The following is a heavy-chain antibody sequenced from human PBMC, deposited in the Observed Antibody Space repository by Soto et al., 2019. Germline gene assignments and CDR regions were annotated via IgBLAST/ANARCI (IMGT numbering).Heavy chain of an antibody. CDR1: GFTFSSYD. CDR3: ARSSSDYGDYVGSLDY. J-gene: IGHJ4*02. D-gene: IGHD4-17*01. Sequence: GGSLRLSCAASGFTFSSYDMHWVRQATGKGLEWVSAIGTAGDTYYPGSVKGRFTISRENAKNSLYLQMNSLRAEGTAVYYCARSSSDYGDYVGSLDYWGQGTLVTVSS. CDR2: IGTAGDT. V-gene: IGHV3-13*01.